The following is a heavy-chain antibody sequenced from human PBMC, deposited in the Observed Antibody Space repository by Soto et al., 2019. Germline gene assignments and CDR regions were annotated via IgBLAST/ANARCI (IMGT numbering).Heavy chain of an antibody. CDR3: AREDRDRETGLVPAAIDGMDV. CDR1: GYTFTSYY. D-gene: IGHD2-2*01. V-gene: IGHV1-69*13. Sequence: SVKVSCKASGYTFTSYYMHWVRQAPGQGLEWMGGIIPRSATSNYAQKFQGRITITADESTSTAYMELSSLRSDDTAVYYCAREDRDRETGLVPAAIDGMDVWG. CDR2: IIPRSATS. J-gene: IGHJ6*02.